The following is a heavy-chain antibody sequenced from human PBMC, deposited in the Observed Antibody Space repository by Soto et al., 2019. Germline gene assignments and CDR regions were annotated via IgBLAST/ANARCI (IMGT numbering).Heavy chain of an antibody. J-gene: IGHJ4*02. V-gene: IGHV3-53*01. Sequence: EVQLVESGGGLIQPGGSLRLSCAASGFAVSSKYRTWVRQAAGKGLEWVSVIYGGGTTYYADSVKGRFTISRDTSKNTLYLQMNSLRSEDTAVYYCVQTPGLPGFDFWGQGTLVTVSS. CDR2: IYGGGTT. CDR3: VQTPGLPGFDF. D-gene: IGHD5-12*01. CDR1: GFAVSSKY.